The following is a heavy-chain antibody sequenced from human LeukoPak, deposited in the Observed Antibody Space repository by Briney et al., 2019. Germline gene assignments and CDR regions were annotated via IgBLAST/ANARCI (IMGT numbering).Heavy chain of an antibody. CDR3: ARGIAARPRGMDV. CDR2: INHSGST. J-gene: IGHJ6*04. CDR1: VDLFRRYY. D-gene: IGHD6-13*01. V-gene: IGHV4-34*01. Sequence: SETLSLICAVYVDLFRRYYWSWIRQPPGKGLEWIGEINHSGSTNYNPSLKSRVTIPVDTSKNQFSLKLSSVTAADTDVYYCARGIAARPRGMDVGGKGTTVTVSS.